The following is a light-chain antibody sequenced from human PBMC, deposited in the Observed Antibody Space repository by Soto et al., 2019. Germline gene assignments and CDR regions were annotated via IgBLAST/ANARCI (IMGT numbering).Light chain of an antibody. J-gene: IGLJ2*01. Sequence: QSALTQPRSVSGSPGQSVTISCTGTSSDVGAYNYVSWYQQHPGKAPKLMIYDVTKRPSGVPDRFSGSKSGNTASLIISGLQADDEADYYCCSYAGRYIYVLFGGGTKLTVL. CDR1: SSDVGAYNY. CDR2: DVT. CDR3: CSYAGRYIYVL. V-gene: IGLV2-11*01.